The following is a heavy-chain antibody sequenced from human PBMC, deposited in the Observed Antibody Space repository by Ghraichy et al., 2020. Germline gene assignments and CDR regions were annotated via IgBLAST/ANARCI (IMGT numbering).Heavy chain of an antibody. CDR3: ARIIVRPRVDF. V-gene: IGHV4-39*07. D-gene: IGHD2/OR15-2a*01. Sequence: ETLSLTCTVSGDSISPNNYYWGWIRQPPGKGLEWIGSVYYSGSTYYNPSLKSRVTISVDTSKNQFSLRLNSVTAADSAFYYCARIIVRPRVDFWGQGARVTVSS. CDR1: GDSISPNNYY. CDR2: VYYSGST. J-gene: IGHJ4*02.